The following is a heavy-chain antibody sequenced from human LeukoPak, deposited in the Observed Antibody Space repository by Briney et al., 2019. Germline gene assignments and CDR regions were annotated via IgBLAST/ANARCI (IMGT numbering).Heavy chain of an antibody. D-gene: IGHD3-10*01. CDR2: INPNSGGT. Sequence: ASVKVSCKASGYTFTGYYMHWVRQAPGQGLEWMGRINPNSGGTNYAQKFQGRVTMTRDTSISTAYMELSRLRSDDTAVYYCARGLTMVRGVIITWAGSDDAFDIWGQGTMVTVSS. CDR1: GYTFTGYY. V-gene: IGHV1-2*06. J-gene: IGHJ3*02. CDR3: ARGLTMVRGVIITWAGSDDAFDI.